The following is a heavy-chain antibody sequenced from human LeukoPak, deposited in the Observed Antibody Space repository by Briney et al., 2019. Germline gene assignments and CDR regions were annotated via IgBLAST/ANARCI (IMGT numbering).Heavy chain of an antibody. Sequence: GESVRLSCAASGFTFINYQMSWVRQARGKGLECGVMIKQRGSEQFYVDSVKGRLNISRDSAKNSLHLQMDSLRADDTAVYYCARDFGTTHTGGDYWGQGTLVTVSS. CDR3: ARDFGTTHTGGDY. J-gene: IGHJ4*02. V-gene: IGHV3-7*01. CDR1: GFTFINYQ. CDR2: IKQRGSEQ. D-gene: IGHD1-7*01.